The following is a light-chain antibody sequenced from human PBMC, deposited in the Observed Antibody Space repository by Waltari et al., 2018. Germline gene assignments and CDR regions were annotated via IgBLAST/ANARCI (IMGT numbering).Light chain of an antibody. J-gene: IGLJ3*02. Sequence: YVVTQPPSVSVAPGKTARLTCEGENIESKRGNWYQQKPGQAPVLVMFYDRDRPSGIPERFSGSNAGNTATLTINWVEPGDEADYHCQVWDDTNNSGVFGGGTKLTVL. V-gene: IGLV3-21*04. CDR2: YDR. CDR3: QVWDDTNNSGV. CDR1: NIESKR.